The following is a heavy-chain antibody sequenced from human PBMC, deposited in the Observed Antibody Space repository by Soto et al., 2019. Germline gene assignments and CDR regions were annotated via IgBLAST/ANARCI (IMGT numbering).Heavy chain of an antibody. D-gene: IGHD3-22*01. Sequence: GASVKVSCKASGGTFSSYTISWVRQAPGQGLEWMGRIIPILGIANYAQKFQGRVTITADKSTSTAYMELSSLRSEDTAVYYCARSGLYYESSGFNDKGGQETLFT. CDR3: ARSGLYYESSGFNDK. CDR1: GGTFSSYT. CDR2: IIPILGIA. J-gene: IGHJ4*02. V-gene: IGHV1-69*02.